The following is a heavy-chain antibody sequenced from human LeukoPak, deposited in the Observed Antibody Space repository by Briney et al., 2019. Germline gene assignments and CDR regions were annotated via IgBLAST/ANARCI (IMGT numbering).Heavy chain of an antibody. CDR2: IKQDGSEK. Sequence: GGSLRLSCAASGFTFSSYWMSWARQAPGKGLEWVANIKQDGSEKYYVDSVKGRFTISRDNAKNSLYLQMNSLRAEDTAVYYCARDRISPYRGYYFDYWGQGTLVTVSS. V-gene: IGHV3-7*01. CDR3: ARDRISPYRGYYFDY. CDR1: GFTFSSYW. J-gene: IGHJ4*02. D-gene: IGHD1-14*01.